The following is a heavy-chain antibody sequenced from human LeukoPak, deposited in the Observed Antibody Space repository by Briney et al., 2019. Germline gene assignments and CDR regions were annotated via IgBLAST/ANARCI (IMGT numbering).Heavy chain of an antibody. D-gene: IGHD3-10*01. V-gene: IGHV1-18*01. CDR1: GYTFTSYG. J-gene: IGHJ6*02. CDR3: ARDLGYYYGSGSQTLYYYYYGMDV. Sequence: ASVKVPCKASGYTFTSYGISWVRQAPGQGLEWMGWISAYNGNTNYAQKLQGRVTMTTDTSTSTAYMELRSLRSDDTAVYYCARDLGYYYGSGSQTLYYYYYGMDVWGQGTTVTVSS. CDR2: ISAYNGNT.